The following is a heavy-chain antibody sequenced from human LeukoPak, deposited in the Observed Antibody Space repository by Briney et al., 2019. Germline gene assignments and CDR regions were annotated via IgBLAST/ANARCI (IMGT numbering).Heavy chain of an antibody. CDR1: GGSFSGYY. CDR3: ARGGVLRYFDWLLPDYFDY. D-gene: IGHD3-9*01. J-gene: IGHJ4*02. Sequence: SETLSLTCAVYGGSFSGYYWSWIRQPPGKGLERIGEINHSGSTNYNPSLKSRVTISVDTSKNQFSLKLSSVTAADTAVYYCARGGVLRYFDWLLPDYFDYWGQGTLVTVSS. V-gene: IGHV4-34*01. CDR2: INHSGST.